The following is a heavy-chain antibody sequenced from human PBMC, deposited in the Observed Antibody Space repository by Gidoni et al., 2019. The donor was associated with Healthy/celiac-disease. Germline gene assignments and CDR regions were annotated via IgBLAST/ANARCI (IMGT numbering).Heavy chain of an antibody. D-gene: IGHD6-13*01. CDR3: ARDPRFEGSSGYPFDI. J-gene: IGHJ3*02. CDR1: GGPISSYY. V-gene: IGHV4-4*07. CDR2: IYTSGST. Sequence: QVQLQESGPGLVKPSETLSLTCTVSGGPISSYYWSWIRQPAGKGLEWIGRIYTSGSTNYNPSLKSRVTMSVDTSKNQFSLKLSSVTAADTAVYYCARDPRFEGSSGYPFDIWGQGTMVTVSS.